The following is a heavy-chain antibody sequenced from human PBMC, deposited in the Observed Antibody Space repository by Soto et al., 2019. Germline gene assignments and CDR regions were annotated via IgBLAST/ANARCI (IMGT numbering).Heavy chain of an antibody. CDR1: GGSISSGGYS. J-gene: IGHJ4*02. CDR3: ARETWIFGVAG. V-gene: IGHV4-30-2*01. Sequence: SETLSLTCAVSGGSISSGGYSWSWIRQPPGKGLEWIGYIYHSGSTYYNPSLKSRVTISVDRSKNQFSLKLSSVTAADTAVYYCARETWIFGVAGWGQGTLVTVSS. CDR2: IYHSGST. D-gene: IGHD3-3*01.